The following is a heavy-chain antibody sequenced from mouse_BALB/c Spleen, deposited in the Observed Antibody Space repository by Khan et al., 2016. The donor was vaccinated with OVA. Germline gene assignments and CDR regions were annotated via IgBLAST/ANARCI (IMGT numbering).Heavy chain of an antibody. V-gene: IGHV1-7*01. J-gene: IGHJ3*01. CDR3: ARCELYGIFAY. Sequence: QVRLQQSGAELAKPGASVKMSCKASGYTFTTYWMHWVKQRPGQGLEWIGYIDPTTGYTEYNQKFKDKATLTTDKSSSTAYMQLSSLTSEDSAVYYCARCELYGIFAYWGQGTLVTVSA. CDR1: GYTFTTYW. D-gene: IGHD1-1*01. CDR2: IDPTTGYT.